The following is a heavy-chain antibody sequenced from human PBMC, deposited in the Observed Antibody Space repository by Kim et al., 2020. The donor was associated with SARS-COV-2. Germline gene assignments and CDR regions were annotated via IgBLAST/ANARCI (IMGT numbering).Heavy chain of an antibody. Sequence: GGSLRLSCAASGFTFSSYSMNWVRQAPGKGLEWVSSISSSSSYIYYADSVKGRFTISRDNAKNSLYLQMNSLRAEDTAVYYCARAGVVIIRFIHYYYGMDVWGQGTTVTVSS. CDR3: ARAGVVIIRFIHYYYGMDV. V-gene: IGHV3-21*01. D-gene: IGHD3-3*01. CDR2: ISSSSSYI. CDR1: GFTFSSYS. J-gene: IGHJ6*02.